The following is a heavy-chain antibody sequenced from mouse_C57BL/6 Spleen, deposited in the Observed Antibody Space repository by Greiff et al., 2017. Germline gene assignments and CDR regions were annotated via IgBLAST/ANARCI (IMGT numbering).Heavy chain of an antibody. Sequence: VKLVESGAELVKPGASVKISCKASGYAFSSYWMNWVKQRPGKGLEWIGQIYPGDGDTNYNGKFKGKATLTADKSSSTAYMQLSSLTSEDSAVYFCARHYSNYDYYAMDYWGQGTSVTVSS. CDR1: GYAFSSYW. D-gene: IGHD2-5*01. CDR2: IYPGDGDT. J-gene: IGHJ4*01. V-gene: IGHV1-80*01. CDR3: ARHYSNYDYYAMDY.